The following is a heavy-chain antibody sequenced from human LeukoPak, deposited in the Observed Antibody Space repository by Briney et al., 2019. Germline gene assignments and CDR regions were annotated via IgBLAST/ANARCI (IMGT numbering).Heavy chain of an antibody. D-gene: IGHD2-21*02. J-gene: IGHJ4*02. CDR3: ARGRGVTQRYYFDY. V-gene: IGHV4-34*01. Sequence: KSSETLSLTCAVYGGSFSGYYWSWIRQPPGKGLEWIGEINHSGSTNYNPSLKSRVTISVDTSKNQFSLKLSSVTAADTAVYYCARGRGVTQRYYFDYWGQGTLVTVSS. CDR2: INHSGST. CDR1: GGSFSGYY.